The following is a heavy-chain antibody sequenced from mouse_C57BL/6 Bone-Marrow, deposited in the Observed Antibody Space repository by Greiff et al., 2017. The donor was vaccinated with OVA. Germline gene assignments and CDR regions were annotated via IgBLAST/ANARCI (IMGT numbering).Heavy chain of an antibody. CDR1: GYTFTSYW. V-gene: IGHV1-61*01. J-gene: IGHJ2*01. Sequence: QVQLQQPGAELVRPGSSVKLSCKASGYTFTSYWMDWVKQRPRQGLEWIGNIYPSDSETHYNQKFKDKATLTVDKSSSTAYMQLSSLTSEDSAVYYCARRGTTRGYFDYWGQGTTLTVSS. CDR2: IYPSDSET. CDR3: ARRGTTRGYFDY. D-gene: IGHD1-1*01.